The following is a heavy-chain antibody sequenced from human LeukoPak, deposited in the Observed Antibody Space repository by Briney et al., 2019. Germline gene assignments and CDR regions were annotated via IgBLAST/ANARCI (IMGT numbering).Heavy chain of an antibody. V-gene: IGHV1-8*01. CDR2: MNPNSGNT. CDR3: ARGYSSGWYHSYYFYY. J-gene: IGHJ4*02. Sequence: GASVKVSCKASGYTFTSYDINWVRQATGQGLEWMGWMNPNSGNTGYAQKFQGRVTMTRNTSISTAYMELSSLRSEDTAVYYCARGYSSGWYHSYYFYYWGQGTLVTVSS. D-gene: IGHD6-19*01. CDR1: GYTFTSYD.